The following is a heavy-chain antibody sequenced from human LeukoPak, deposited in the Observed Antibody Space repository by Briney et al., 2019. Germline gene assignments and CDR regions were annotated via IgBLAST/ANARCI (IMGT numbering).Heavy chain of an antibody. V-gene: IGHV3-21*04. D-gene: IGHD3-22*01. Sequence: GGALILSCTASGFTFSTYSMNWVRQPPGKGLEWVSAISTSSSYINYADSVKGRFTISRDNAKHSLYLQMNSLRAEDTDLYYCSKVQRPHYYDSSGYYSPYDYWGQGTLVTVSS. CDR1: GFTFSTYS. CDR2: ISTSSSYI. CDR3: SKVQRPHYYDSSGYYSPYDY. J-gene: IGHJ4*02.